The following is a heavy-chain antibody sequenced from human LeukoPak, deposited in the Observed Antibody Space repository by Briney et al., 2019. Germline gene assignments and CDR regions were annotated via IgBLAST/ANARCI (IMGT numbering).Heavy chain of an antibody. D-gene: IGHD3-22*01. V-gene: IGHV3-48*01. CDR1: GFTFSSYS. Sequence: GGSLSLSCAASGFTFSSYSMNWVRQAPGKGLEWVSYISSSSTIYYADSVKGRFTISRDNAKNSLYLQMNSLRAEDTAVYYCARIPGEYYYDSSGYRYYYYYMDVWGKGTTVTVSS. CDR2: ISSSSTI. J-gene: IGHJ6*03. CDR3: ARIPGEYYYDSSGYRYYYYYMDV.